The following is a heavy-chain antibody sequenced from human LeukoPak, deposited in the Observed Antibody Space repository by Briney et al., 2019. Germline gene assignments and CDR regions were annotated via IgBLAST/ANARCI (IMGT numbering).Heavy chain of an antibody. D-gene: IGHD5-18*01. J-gene: IGHJ4*02. CDR1: GFTFDDYA. V-gene: IGHV3-9*01. Sequence: GGSLRLSCAASGFTFDDYAMHWVRQAPGKGLEWVSCISWNSGSIGYADSVKGRFTISRDNAKNSLYLQMNSLRAEDTAVYYCARGTGYLSGDYWGQGTLVTVSS. CDR3: ARGTGYLSGDY. CDR2: ISWNSGSI.